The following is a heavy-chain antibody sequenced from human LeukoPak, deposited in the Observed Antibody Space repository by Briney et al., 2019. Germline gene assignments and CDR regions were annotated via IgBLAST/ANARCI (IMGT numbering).Heavy chain of an antibody. V-gene: IGHV3-23*01. CDR2: VSASGAST. CDR1: GGSISSYY. J-gene: IGHJ4*02. Sequence: ETLSLTCTVSGGSISSYYWSWVRQAPGKGLEWVSGVSASGASTYSEDSVKGRFIISRDNSKNTVFLQMNSLRAEDTAVYHCARQHTGWYVDYWGQGILVTVSS. CDR3: ARQHTGWYVDY. D-gene: IGHD6-19*01.